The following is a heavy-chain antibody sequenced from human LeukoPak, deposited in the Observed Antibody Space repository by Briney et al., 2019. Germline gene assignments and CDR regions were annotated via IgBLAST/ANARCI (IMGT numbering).Heavy chain of an antibody. Sequence: GGSLRLSCAASGFTFSAYGMHWVRQAPGKGLEWVAVISKDEGKKNYADSVKGRFTISRGISENTLYLQMNSLRAEDTAVYYCARTHRDYDTAYSYFQHWGQGTLVTVSS. D-gene: IGHD3-16*01. V-gene: IGHV3-30*03. CDR2: ISKDEGKK. CDR3: ARTHRDYDTAYSYFQH. CDR1: GFTFSAYG. J-gene: IGHJ1*01.